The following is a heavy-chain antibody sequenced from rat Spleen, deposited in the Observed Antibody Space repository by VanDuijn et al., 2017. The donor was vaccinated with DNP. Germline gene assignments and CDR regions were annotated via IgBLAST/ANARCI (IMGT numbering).Heavy chain of an antibody. V-gene: IGHV5-20*01. J-gene: IGHJ3*01. Sequence: EVQVVESGGGLVQPGRSLKLSCAASGFTFSDYYMSWVRQAPTKGLEWVASINSDCSNTYYRDSVEGRFTISRDNAESSLYLQMDSLRSEDTATYYCTTDAAYWGQGTLVTVSS. CDR3: TTDAAY. CDR2: INSDCSNT. CDR1: GFTFSDYY.